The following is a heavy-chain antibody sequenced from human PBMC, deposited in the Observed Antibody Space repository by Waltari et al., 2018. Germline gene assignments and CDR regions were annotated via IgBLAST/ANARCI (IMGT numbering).Heavy chain of an antibody. Sequence: QVQLVQSGAEVKKPGSSMKVSCKASGGPFSSYAISWVRQAPGQGLEWMGGIIPIFGTANYAQKFQGRVTITTDESTSTAYMELSSLRSEDTAVYYCASRGTERWSYYWYFDLWGRGTLVTVSS. CDR3: ASRGTERWSYYWYFDL. D-gene: IGHD1-26*01. J-gene: IGHJ2*01. CDR2: IIPIFGTA. CDR1: GGPFSSYA. V-gene: IGHV1-69*05.